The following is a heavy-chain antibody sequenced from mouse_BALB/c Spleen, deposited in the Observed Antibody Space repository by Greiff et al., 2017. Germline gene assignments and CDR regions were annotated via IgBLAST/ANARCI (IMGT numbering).Heavy chain of an antibody. CDR3: ARDNYYGSSYVWFAY. D-gene: IGHD1-1*01. V-gene: IGHV2-6-7*01. CDR1: GFSLTGYG. Sequence: VKLVESGPGLVAPSQSLSITCTVSGFSLTGYGVNWVRQPPGKGLEWLGMIWGDGSTDYNSALKSRLSISKDNSKSQVFLKMNSLQTDDTARYYCARDNYYGSSYVWFAYWGQGTLVTVSA. J-gene: IGHJ3*01. CDR2: IWGDGST.